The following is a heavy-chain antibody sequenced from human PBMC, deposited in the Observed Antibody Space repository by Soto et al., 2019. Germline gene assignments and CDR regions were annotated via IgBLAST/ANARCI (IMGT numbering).Heavy chain of an antibody. J-gene: IGHJ4*02. CDR3: ARHHLPTAALDY. V-gene: IGHV5-51*01. CDR2: IYPGDSDT. CDR1: GYSFSNYW. Sequence: PGESLKISCKGSGYSFSNYWIGWVRQMPGKGLEWVGIIYPGDSDTRYSPSFQGQVTISADKSINTAYLQWSSLKASDTAMYYYARHHLPTAALDYWGQGTPVTVSS. D-gene: IGHD6-13*01.